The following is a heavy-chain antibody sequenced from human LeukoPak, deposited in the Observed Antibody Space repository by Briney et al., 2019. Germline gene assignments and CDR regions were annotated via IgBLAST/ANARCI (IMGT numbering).Heavy chain of an antibody. CDR1: GFTFSDYN. V-gene: IGHV3-11*01. CDR2: ITSYGSTI. J-gene: IGHJ4*02. Sequence: PGGSLRLSCAASGFTFSDYNMNWIRQAPGKGLEWVSFITSYGSTIYYAHSVKGRFTISRDNAKNSLYLQMNSLRAEDTAMYYCARAAFGELLNPGFDFWGQGTLVTVSS. D-gene: IGHD3-10*01. CDR3: ARAAFGELLNPGFDF.